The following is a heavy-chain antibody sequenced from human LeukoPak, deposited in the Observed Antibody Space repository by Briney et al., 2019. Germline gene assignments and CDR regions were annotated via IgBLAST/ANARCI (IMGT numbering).Heavy chain of an antibody. CDR3: GRALYIEVGGWYFDY. D-gene: IGHD1-26*01. V-gene: IGHV1-8*03. CDR1: GYTFTSYD. CDR2: MNPNSGNT. Sequence: ASVKVSCKASGYTFTSYDINWVRQATGQGLEWMGWMNPNSGNTGYAQKFQGRVTITRNTSISTAYMELSSLRSEDTAVYYCGRALYIEVGGWYFDYWGQGTPVTASS. J-gene: IGHJ4*02.